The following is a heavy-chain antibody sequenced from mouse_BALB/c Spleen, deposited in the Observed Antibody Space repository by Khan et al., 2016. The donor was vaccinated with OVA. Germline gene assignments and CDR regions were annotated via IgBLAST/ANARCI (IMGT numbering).Heavy chain of an antibody. Sequence: EVQLQQSGPGLVKPSPSLSLSCTASGYSITSDYVRDWNRQPAGNLLWCMGIIPYGGSTSYNPYFKSRVSITTDTSKNQSVLQLNSVTTEDTATKYDARNNYYGDAMDYWGQGTSVTVSS. CDR3: ARNNYYGDAMDY. D-gene: IGHD1-2*01. J-gene: IGHJ4*01. CDR1: GYSITSDYV. V-gene: IGHV3-2*02. CDR2: IPYGGST.